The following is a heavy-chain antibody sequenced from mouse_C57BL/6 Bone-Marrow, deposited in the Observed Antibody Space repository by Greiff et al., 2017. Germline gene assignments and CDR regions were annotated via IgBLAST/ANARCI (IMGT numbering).Heavy chain of an antibody. CDR3: ATPWDGCYDWFAY. D-gene: IGHD2-3*01. V-gene: IGHV1-55*01. CDR2: IYPGSGST. CDR1: GYTFTSYW. Sequence: QVQLQQPGAELVKPGASVKMSCKASGYTFTSYWLTWVKQRPGQGLEWIGDIYPGSGSTNYNETFKSKATLTVDTSSSTAYMQLSSLTSEDSAVYYCATPWDGCYDWFAYWGQGTLVTVSA. J-gene: IGHJ3*01.